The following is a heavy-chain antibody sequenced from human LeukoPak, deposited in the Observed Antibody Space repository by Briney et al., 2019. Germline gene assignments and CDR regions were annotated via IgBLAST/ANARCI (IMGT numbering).Heavy chain of an antibody. Sequence: GGSLRLSCSASGFTFSNYAMSWVRQAPGKGLEWVSGISGSSDTTYYADAVKGRFTVSRDNAKNTLYLQMSSLRADDTAVYFCAKSGTFFLYYFDNWGQGTLVTVSS. D-gene: IGHD1-26*01. CDR1: GFTFSNYA. CDR2: ISGSSDTT. V-gene: IGHV3-23*01. J-gene: IGHJ4*02. CDR3: AKSGTFFLYYFDN.